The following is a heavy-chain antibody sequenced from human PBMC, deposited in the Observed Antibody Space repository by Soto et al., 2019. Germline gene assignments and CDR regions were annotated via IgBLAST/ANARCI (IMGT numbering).Heavy chain of an antibody. D-gene: IGHD6-6*01. CDR2: IYHSGST. CDR3: ARERPDGARLDP. Sequence: SETLSLTCTVSGGSISSGDYYWSWIRQPPGKGLEWIGYIYHSGSTYYNPSLKSRVTISVDTSKNQFSLKLSSVTAADTAVYYCARERPDGARLDPWGQGILVTVSS. CDR1: GGSISSGDYY. V-gene: IGHV4-30-4*01. J-gene: IGHJ5*02.